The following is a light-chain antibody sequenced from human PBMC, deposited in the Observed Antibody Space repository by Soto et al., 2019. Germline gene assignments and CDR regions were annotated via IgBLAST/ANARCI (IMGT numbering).Light chain of an antibody. J-gene: IGLJ2*01. CDR1: SSNIGSNF. V-gene: IGLV1-47*01. Sequence: QSVLTQPPSASGTPGQRVTLSCSGSSSNIGSNFVHWYQHLPGAAPKLLIYTNNHRPSGVPDRFSGSKSGTSASLAISGLRSEDEADYYCATWDDSLSGVIFGGGTKLTVL. CDR2: TNN. CDR3: ATWDDSLSGVI.